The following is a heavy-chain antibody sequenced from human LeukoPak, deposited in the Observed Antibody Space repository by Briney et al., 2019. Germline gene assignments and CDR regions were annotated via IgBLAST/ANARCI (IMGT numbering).Heavy chain of an antibody. V-gene: IGHV1-69*02. D-gene: IGHD3-10*01. CDR2: IIPILGIA. Sequence: GASVKVSCKASGGTFSSYTISWVRQAPGQGLEWMGRIIPILGIANYAQKFQGRVTITADKSTSTAYMALSSLRSEDTAVYYCARHPHYYPYYMDVWGKGTTVTVSS. J-gene: IGHJ6*03. CDR1: GGTFSSYT. CDR3: ARHPHYYPYYMDV.